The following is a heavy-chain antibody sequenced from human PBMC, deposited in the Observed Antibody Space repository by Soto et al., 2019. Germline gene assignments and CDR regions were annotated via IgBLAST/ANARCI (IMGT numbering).Heavy chain of an antibody. CDR2: INPSGGST. V-gene: IGHV1-46*03. CDR1: GYTFTSYY. D-gene: IGHD2-15*01. Sequence: QVQLVQSGAEVKKLGASVKVSGKASGYTFTSYYMHWVRQAPGQGLEWMGIINPSGGSTSYAQKYQGRVTMTRDTSRSTVYMELSSLRSEDTAVYYCARVYCSGGSCYSVDYWGQGTLVTVSS. J-gene: IGHJ4*02. CDR3: ARVYCSGGSCYSVDY.